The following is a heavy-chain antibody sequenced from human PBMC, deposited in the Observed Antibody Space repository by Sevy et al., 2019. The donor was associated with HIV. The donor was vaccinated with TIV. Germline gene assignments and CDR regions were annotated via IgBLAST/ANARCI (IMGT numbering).Heavy chain of an antibody. CDR3: TTDGYDSSGYYEEIDY. CDR1: GFTFSNAW. V-gene: IGHV3-15*01. Sequence: GESLKISCAASGFTFSNAWMSWVRQAPGKGLEWVGRIKRKTDGGTTDYAAPVKCRFTISRDDSKNTLYLQMNSLKTEDTAVYYCTTDGYDSSGYYEEIDYWGQGTLVTVSS. J-gene: IGHJ4*02. D-gene: IGHD3-22*01. CDR2: IKRKTDGGTT.